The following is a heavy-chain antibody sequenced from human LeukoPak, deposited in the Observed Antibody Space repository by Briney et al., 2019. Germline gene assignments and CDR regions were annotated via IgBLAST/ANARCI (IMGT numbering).Heavy chain of an antibody. D-gene: IGHD7-27*01. V-gene: IGHV4-38-2*02. CDR2: MYHSGSP. Sequence: SETLSLTCSVSGYSISSAYYWGWIRQPPGKGLEWIGTMYHSGSPNYNPSLKSRVTISVDTSKNQFSLKLSSVTAADTVVYFCARGFRGDNFDYWGQGTLVTVSS. CDR3: ARGFRGDNFDY. CDR1: GYSISSAYY. J-gene: IGHJ4*02.